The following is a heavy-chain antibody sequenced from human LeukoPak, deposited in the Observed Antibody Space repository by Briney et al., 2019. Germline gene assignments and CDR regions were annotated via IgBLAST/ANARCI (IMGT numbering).Heavy chain of an antibody. Sequence: ASVKVSCKASGYTFTSYGISWVRQAPGQGLEWMGWISAYNGNTNYAQKLQGRVTMTTDTSTRTAYMELRSLRSDDTAVYYCAREDFRYSGYDYWFDPWGQGTLVTVSS. CDR1: GYTFTSYG. J-gene: IGHJ5*02. CDR2: ISAYNGNT. D-gene: IGHD5-12*01. V-gene: IGHV1-18*01. CDR3: AREDFRYSGYDYWFDP.